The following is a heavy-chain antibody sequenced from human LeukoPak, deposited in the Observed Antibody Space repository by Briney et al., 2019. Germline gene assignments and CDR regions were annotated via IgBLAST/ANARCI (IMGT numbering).Heavy chain of an antibody. V-gene: IGHV4-30-4*01. Sequence: SQTLSLTCTVSGGSISCGDYYWSWIHQPPGKGLEWIGYIYYSGSTNYNPSLKSRVTMSVDTSKNQFSLKLSSVTAADTAVYYCARDSSSRALDYWGQGTLVTVSS. CDR1: GGSISCGDYY. J-gene: IGHJ4*02. CDR3: ARDSSSRALDY. CDR2: IYYSGST. D-gene: IGHD6-6*01.